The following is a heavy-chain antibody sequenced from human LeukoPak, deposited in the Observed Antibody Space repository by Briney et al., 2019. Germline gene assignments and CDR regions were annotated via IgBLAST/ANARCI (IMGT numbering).Heavy chain of an antibody. D-gene: IGHD2-2*01. CDR1: GFTFSSYA. V-gene: IGHV3-30*01. Sequence: GGSMRLACAASGFTFSSYAMHWVRQAQGKGIEWVAVISYDGSNRYYADSVKGRFTISRDNSKNTLYLQMNSLRAEDTAVYYCATGLTLPVPAATYYYYYMDVWGKGTTVTVSS. CDR2: ISYDGSNR. J-gene: IGHJ6*03. CDR3: ATGLTLPVPAATYYYYYMDV.